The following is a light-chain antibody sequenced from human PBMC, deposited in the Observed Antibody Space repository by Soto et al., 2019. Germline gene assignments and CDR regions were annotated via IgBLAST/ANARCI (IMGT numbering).Light chain of an antibody. CDR3: QQYDRTPPT. J-gene: IGKJ4*01. Sequence: IVLTQSPGTLSLSPGERATLSCRSSQGIGSSYLAWYQQKPGQAPRLLIYGASSRATGIPDRFSGRGSGTDFTLTISRLEPEDFAVYYCQQYDRTPPTFGGGTKVDI. CDR2: GAS. CDR1: QGIGSSY. V-gene: IGKV3-20*01.